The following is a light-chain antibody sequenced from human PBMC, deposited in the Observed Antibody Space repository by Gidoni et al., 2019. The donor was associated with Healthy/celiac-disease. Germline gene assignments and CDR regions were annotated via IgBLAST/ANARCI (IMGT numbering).Light chain of an antibody. CDR1: QNINSY. V-gene: IGKV1-39*01. J-gene: IGKJ4*01. Sequence: DIQMTQSPSSLSASVGDRVTITCRASQNINSYLNWYQQKPGKAPKLLIYAASSLQSGVPSRFSGSGSGTDCTLTISSLQPEDFATYYCQQSYSTPPGLTFGGGTKVEIK. CDR2: AAS. CDR3: QQSYSTPPGLT.